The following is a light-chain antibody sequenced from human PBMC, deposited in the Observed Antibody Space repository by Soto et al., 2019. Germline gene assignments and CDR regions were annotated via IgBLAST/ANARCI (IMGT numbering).Light chain of an antibody. CDR1: QSVFYSPTNQHY. Sequence: VMTQSPDSLAVSLGERATINCKSSQSVFYSPTNQHYLAWYQQKPGQPPKLLIYWASTRESGVPDRFSGSGSGTDFTLTISNLQAEDVAVYYCQQYYPTPMYTFGQGTKLELK. V-gene: IGKV4-1*01. J-gene: IGKJ2*01. CDR3: QQYYPTPMYT. CDR2: WAS.